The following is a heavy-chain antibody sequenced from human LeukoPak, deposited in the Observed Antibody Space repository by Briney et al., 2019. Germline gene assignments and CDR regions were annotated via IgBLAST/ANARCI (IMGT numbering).Heavy chain of an antibody. Sequence: GRSLRLSCAASGFTFSSYGMHWVRQAPGKGLEWVAVIWYDGSNKYYADSVKGRFTISRDNSKNTLYLQMNSLRAEDTAVYYCARDAEGNIVVVPAATYSSSWGLFDYWGQGTLVTVSS. J-gene: IGHJ4*02. V-gene: IGHV3-33*01. CDR3: ARDAEGNIVVVPAATYSSSWGLFDY. D-gene: IGHD2-2*01. CDR1: GFTFSSYG. CDR2: IWYDGSNK.